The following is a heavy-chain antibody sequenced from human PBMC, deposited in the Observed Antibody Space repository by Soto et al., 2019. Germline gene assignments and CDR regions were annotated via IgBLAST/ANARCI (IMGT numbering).Heavy chain of an antibody. CDR3: ARGIGSYAYGEGY. Sequence: PSETLSLTCSVSGGSINSYWWGWIRRPAGKGLEWIGRVYSSGTTDYNPSLNSRATMSVETSKNQFSLKLSSVTAADTAVYYCARGIGSYAYGEGYWGQGSQVTVSS. J-gene: IGHJ4*02. CDR2: VYSSGTT. D-gene: IGHD3-22*01. CDR1: GGSINSYW. V-gene: IGHV4-4*07.